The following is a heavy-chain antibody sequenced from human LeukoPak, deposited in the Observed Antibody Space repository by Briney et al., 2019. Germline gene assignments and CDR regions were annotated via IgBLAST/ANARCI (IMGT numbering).Heavy chain of an antibody. CDR3: ARSVSSRFTSPRRPYYFDS. V-gene: IGHV3-7*03. CDR2: IKQDGSEK. D-gene: IGHD3-10*01. CDR1: GFTFSIYW. J-gene: IGHJ4*02. Sequence: PGGSLRLSCAASGFTFSIYWMSWVRQAPGKGLEWVANIKQDGSEKYYVDSEKGRFTISRDNAKNSLYLQMNSLRAEDTAVYYCARSVSSRFTSPRRPYYFDSWGQGTLVTVSS.